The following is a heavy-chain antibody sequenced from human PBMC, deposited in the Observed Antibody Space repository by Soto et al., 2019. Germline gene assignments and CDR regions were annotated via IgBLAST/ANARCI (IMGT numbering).Heavy chain of an antibody. Sequence: QVQLVESGGGVVQPGRSLRLSCAASGFTFSSYGMHWVRQAPGKGLEWVAVIWCDGSNKYYADSVKGRFTISRDNSKNTLYLQMTSLRAEDTAVYYCARDTARAMVRIYYGMDVWGQGTTVTVSS. CDR2: IWCDGSNK. CDR3: ARDTARAMVRIYYGMDV. D-gene: IGHD3-10*01. V-gene: IGHV3-33*01. CDR1: GFTFSSYG. J-gene: IGHJ6*02.